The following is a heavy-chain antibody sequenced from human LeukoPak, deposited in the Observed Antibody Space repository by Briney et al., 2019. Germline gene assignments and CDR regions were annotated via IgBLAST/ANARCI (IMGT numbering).Heavy chain of an antibody. Sequence: SQTLSPTCTVSGGSISSGGYYWSWIRQHPGKGLEWIGYIYYSGSTYYNPSLKSRVTISVDTSKNQFSLKLSSVTAADTAVYYCARVRDYSNYGPIFDYWGQGTLVTVSS. CDR1: GGSISSGGYY. CDR2: IYYSGST. J-gene: IGHJ4*02. V-gene: IGHV4-31*03. CDR3: ARVRDYSNYGPIFDY. D-gene: IGHD4-11*01.